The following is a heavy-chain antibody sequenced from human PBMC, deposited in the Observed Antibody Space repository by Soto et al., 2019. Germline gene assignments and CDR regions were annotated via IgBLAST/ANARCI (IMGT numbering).Heavy chain of an antibody. J-gene: IGHJ3*01. CDR2: INHSGST. CDR3: ARATFSFDCYGV. V-gene: IGHV4-34*01. CDR1: GGSFSGYY. D-gene: IGHD2-21*01. Sequence: SETLSLTCAVYGGSFSGYYWSWIRQPPGKGLEWIGEINHSGSTNYNPSLKSRVTTSVDTFKNQFSLKLSSVTAADTAVYYCARATFSFDCYGVCGHLTFVTVS.